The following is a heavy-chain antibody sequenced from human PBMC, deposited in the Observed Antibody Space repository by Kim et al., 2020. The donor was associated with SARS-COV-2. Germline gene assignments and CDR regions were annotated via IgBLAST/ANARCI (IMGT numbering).Heavy chain of an antibody. Sequence: SETLSLTCAVSGGSISSSNWWSWVRQPPGKGLEWIGEIYHSGSTNYNPSLKSRVTISVDKSKNQFSLKLSSVTAADTAVYYCATHPTAYDFWSGYQVYYYGMDVWGQGTTVTVSS. CDR1: GGSISSSNW. CDR2: IYHSGST. D-gene: IGHD3-3*01. J-gene: IGHJ6*02. CDR3: ATHPTAYDFWSGYQVYYYGMDV. V-gene: IGHV4-4*02.